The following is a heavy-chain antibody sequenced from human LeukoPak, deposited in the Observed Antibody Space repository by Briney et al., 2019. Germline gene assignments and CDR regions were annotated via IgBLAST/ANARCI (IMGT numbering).Heavy chain of an antibody. CDR2: ISGSGGST. Sequence: GGSLRLSCAASGFTFSSYAVSWVRQAPGKGLEWVSAISGSGGSTYYADSVKGRFTISRDNSKNTLYLQMNSLRAEDTAVYYCAKDRYYDSSGYQNWGQGTLVTVSS. CDR3: AKDRYYDSSGYQN. V-gene: IGHV3-23*01. D-gene: IGHD3-22*01. CDR1: GFTFSSYA. J-gene: IGHJ4*02.